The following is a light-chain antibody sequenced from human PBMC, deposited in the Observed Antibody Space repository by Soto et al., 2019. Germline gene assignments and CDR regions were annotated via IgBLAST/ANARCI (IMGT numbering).Light chain of an antibody. CDR2: RDT. CDR1: SSNIGRNF. Sequence: QSVLTQPPSASGTPGQRVSISCSGSSSNIGRNFVYWYQQLPGTAPKLIIFRDTQRPSGVPDRFSASKSGTSASLAIRGLRSDDEADYYCATWDDSASAYVFGIGTKVTLL. J-gene: IGLJ1*01. CDR3: ATWDDSASAYV. V-gene: IGLV1-47*01.